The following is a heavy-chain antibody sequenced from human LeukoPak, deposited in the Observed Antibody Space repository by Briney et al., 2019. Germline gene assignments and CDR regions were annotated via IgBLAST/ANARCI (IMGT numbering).Heavy chain of an antibody. D-gene: IGHD3-22*01. V-gene: IGHV4-34*01. CDR1: GGSFSGYY. CDR3: ATESSEYYEDY. Sequence: SETLSLTCGVSGGSFSGYYWNWIRQAPGKGLEWLGEVQHSGRINYNPSLKSRVTTSLDTSKNQFSLKLSSVTAADTGVYYCATESSEYYEDYWGQGTLVIVSS. CDR2: VQHSGRI. J-gene: IGHJ4*02.